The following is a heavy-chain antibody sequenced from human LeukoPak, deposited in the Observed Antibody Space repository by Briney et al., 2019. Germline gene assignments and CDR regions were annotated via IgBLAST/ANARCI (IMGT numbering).Heavy chain of an antibody. V-gene: IGHV1-2*02. J-gene: IGHJ4*02. CDR3: ARDFGIGFDY. D-gene: IGHD3-3*01. CDR2: IDPNTGGT. Sequence: ASVKVSCKASGYTFTGYQIHWVRQAPGQGLEWMGWIDPNTGGTNYAQQFQGRVTMTRDASIDTAYMELSRLRSDDTAVYYCARDFGIGFDYWGQGTLVTVSS. CDR1: GYTFTGYQ.